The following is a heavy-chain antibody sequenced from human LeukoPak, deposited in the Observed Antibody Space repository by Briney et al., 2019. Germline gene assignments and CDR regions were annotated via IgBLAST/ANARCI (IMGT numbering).Heavy chain of an antibody. J-gene: IGHJ3*02. V-gene: IGHV1-2*02. CDR2: MNPNSGGT. D-gene: IGHD6-13*01. CDR1: GYTFTSYD. CDR3: ARQGGAAAGTGGVSAFDI. Sequence: ASVKVSCKASGYTFTSYDINWVRQATGQGLEWMGWMNPNSGGTNYAQKFQGRVTMTRDTSISTAYLQWSSLKASDTAMYYCARQGGAAAGTGGVSAFDIWGQGTMVTVSS.